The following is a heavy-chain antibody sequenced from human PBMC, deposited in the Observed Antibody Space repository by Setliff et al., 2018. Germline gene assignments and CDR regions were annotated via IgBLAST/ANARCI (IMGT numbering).Heavy chain of an antibody. Sequence: SETLSLTCAVYGGSFSGYYWSWIRQPPGKGLEWIGEINHSGITNYNPSLKSRVTMSVDTSKNQFSQKLNSLTAADTAVYYCARIKWFGETDCFDSWGQGTLVTVSS. CDR3: ARIKWFGETDCFDS. V-gene: IGHV4-34*01. D-gene: IGHD3-10*01. J-gene: IGHJ5*01. CDR2: INHSGIT. CDR1: GGSFSGYY.